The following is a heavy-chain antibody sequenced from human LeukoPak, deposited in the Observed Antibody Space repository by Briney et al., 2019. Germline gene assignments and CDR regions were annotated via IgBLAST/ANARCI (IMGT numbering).Heavy chain of an antibody. CDR2: ISAYNGNT. D-gene: IGHD2-2*01. CDR3: ARDRVVVVPANTGPDP. CDR1: GYTFTSYG. J-gene: IGHJ5*02. Sequence: GASVKVSCKASGYTFTSYGISWVRQAPGQGLEWMGWISAYNGNTNYAQKLQGRVTMTTDTSTSTAYMELRSLRSDDTAVYCCARDRVVVVPANTGPDPWGQGTLVTVSS. V-gene: IGHV1-18*01.